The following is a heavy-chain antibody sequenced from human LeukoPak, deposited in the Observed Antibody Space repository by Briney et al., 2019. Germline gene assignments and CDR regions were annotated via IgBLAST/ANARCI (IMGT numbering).Heavy chain of an antibody. J-gene: IGHJ6*03. V-gene: IGHV4-4*07. CDR3: ARSDYYYYYMDV. Sequence: PSETLSLTCTVSGASISTYYWSWIRQPAGKGLEWIGHIDTSESTNYNPSLKSRVTMSVDTSKNQFSLKLTSVTAADTAVYYCARSDYYYYYMDVWGKGTTVTVSS. CDR2: IDTSEST. CDR1: GASISTYY.